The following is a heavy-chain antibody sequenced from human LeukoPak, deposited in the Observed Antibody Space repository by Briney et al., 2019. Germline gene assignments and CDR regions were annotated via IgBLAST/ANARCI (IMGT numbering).Heavy chain of an antibody. D-gene: IGHD4-23*01. CDR3: ARRFGTTTVAYDAFDI. V-gene: IGHV4-38-2*02. CDR2: IYHSGST. CDR1: GYSISSGYY. J-gene: IGHJ3*02. Sequence: SETLSLTCTVSGYSISSGYYWGWIRQPPGKGLEWIGSIYHSGSTYYNPSLKSRVTISVDTSKNQFSLKLSSVTAADTAVYYCARRFGTTTVAYDAFDIWGQGTMVTVSS.